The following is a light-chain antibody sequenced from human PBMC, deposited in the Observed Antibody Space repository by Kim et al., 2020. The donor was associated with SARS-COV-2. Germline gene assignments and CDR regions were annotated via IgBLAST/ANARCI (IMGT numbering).Light chain of an antibody. CDR3: SSYATSRSYV. J-gene: IGLJ1*01. V-gene: IGLV2-14*03. CDR2: DVN. CDR1: SSDVGTYNY. Sequence: GQSITISCTGTSSDVGTYNYVSWYQQYPGKAHKLMIYDVNKRPSGISNRFSGSKSGNTASLTISGLQAEDEADYYCSSYATSRSYVFGTGTKVTVL.